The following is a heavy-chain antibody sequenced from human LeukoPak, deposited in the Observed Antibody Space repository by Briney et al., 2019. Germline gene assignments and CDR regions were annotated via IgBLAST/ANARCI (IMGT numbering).Heavy chain of an antibody. CDR3: ARQMTTLTMGRTFDK. CDR1: GDSFTGYY. CDR2: VYYSGSET. J-gene: IGHJ3*02. D-gene: IGHD4-17*01. V-gene: IGHV4-59*01. Sequence: SETLSLTCSVSGDSFTGYYWNWVRQPPGKGMEWIGYVYYSGSETDSNPSLKSRVTMSVDSSKNQFSLKLNSVSAADTAVYYCARQMTTLTMGRTFDKWGQGTTAIVSS.